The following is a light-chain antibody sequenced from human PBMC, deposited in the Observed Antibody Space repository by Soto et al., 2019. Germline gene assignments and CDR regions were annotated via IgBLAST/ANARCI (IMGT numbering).Light chain of an antibody. J-gene: IGKJ4*01. V-gene: IGKV4-1*01. CDR3: QQYYSTLT. CDR1: QSVLYSSNNKNN. CDR2: WES. Sequence: DIVLTQSPDSLAVTLGERATINCKSSQSVLYSSNNKNNLAWYQQKPGKPPKLLIYWESTRESGVPARFSGRGSGTDFTLTISSLQAEDVAVYYCQQYYSTLTFGGGTKVEIK.